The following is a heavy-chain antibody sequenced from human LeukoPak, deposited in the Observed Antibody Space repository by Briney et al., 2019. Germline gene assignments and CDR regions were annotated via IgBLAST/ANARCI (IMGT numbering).Heavy chain of an antibody. CDR2: IYHSGST. Sequence: SETLSLTCAVSGYSISSGYYWGWIRQPPGKGLEWIGSIYHSGSTYYNPSLKSRVSISVDTSKNQFSLRLSSVTAADTAVYYCARRDGSSWYNWFDPWGQGTLVTVSS. CDR3: ARRDGSSWYNWFDP. D-gene: IGHD6-13*01. CDR1: GYSISSGYY. V-gene: IGHV4-38-2*01. J-gene: IGHJ5*02.